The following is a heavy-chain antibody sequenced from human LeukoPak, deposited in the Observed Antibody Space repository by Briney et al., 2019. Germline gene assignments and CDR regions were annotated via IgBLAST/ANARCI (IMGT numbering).Heavy chain of an antibody. V-gene: IGHV4-4*07. Sequence: SETLSLTCTVSGGSIGNYHWSWIRQPAGKGLERIGQIHSSGRTNYTPPLKSRVSMSIDTTKDHVSLTIRSVTAAETALYYCARRDTSSGWSFDSWGQGTLVTVAS. CDR1: GGSIGNYH. J-gene: IGHJ4*02. CDR3: ARRDTSSGWSFDS. D-gene: IGHD6-19*01. CDR2: IHSSGRT.